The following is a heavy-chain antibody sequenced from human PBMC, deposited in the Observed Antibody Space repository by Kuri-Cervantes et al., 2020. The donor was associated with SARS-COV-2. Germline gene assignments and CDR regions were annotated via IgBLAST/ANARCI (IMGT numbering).Heavy chain of an antibody. J-gene: IGHJ4*02. CDR3: ARGSPGY. CDR2: INHGGST. CDR1: GGSFGDYA. V-gene: IGHV4-34*01. Sequence: SQTLSLTCAVYGGSFGDYAWTWIRQTPEKGLEWIGQINHGGSTSYNPSLKSRVTISVDTSKKQFSLKLTSVTVADTAVYYCARGSPGYWGQGTLVTVSS.